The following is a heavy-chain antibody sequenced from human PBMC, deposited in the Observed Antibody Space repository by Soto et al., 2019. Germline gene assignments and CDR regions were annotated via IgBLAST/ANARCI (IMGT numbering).Heavy chain of an antibody. CDR3: AKDRSYYYDSSGYSPEFNY. CDR1: GFTFSSYG. V-gene: IGHV3-30*18. J-gene: IGHJ4*02. D-gene: IGHD3-22*01. Sequence: QVQLVESGGGVVQPGRSLRLSCAASGFTFSSYGMHWFRQAPGKGLEWVAVISYDGSNKYYADSVKGRFTISRDNSKNTLYLQMNSLRAEDTAVYYCAKDRSYYYDSSGYSPEFNYWGQGTLVTVSS. CDR2: ISYDGSNK.